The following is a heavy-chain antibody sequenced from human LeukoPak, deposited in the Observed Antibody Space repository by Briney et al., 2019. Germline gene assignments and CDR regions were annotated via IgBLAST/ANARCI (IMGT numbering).Heavy chain of an antibody. J-gene: IGHJ4*02. V-gene: IGHV3-21*01. D-gene: IGHD4-23*01. CDR3: VRGNDYGGPHY. CDR1: GFPFSSYW. CDR2: ISSSGSNT. Sequence: GGSLRLSCVASGFPFSSYWMTWVRQAPGKGLECVSAISSSGSNTYYADSVKGRFTISRDNGKNTLFLQMNSLRAEDAAVYYCVRGNDYGGPHYWGQGTLVTVSS.